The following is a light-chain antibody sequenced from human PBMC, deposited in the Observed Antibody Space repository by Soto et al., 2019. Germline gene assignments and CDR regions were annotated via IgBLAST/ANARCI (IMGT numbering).Light chain of an antibody. CDR1: SSDVGGYNY. V-gene: IGLV2-14*01. CDR2: DVS. Sequence: QSALTQPDSVSGSPGQSITISCTGTSSDVGGYNYVSWYQQHPGKAPKHMIYDVSTRPSGVSNRFSGSKSGNKASLTISGLQAEDEADYYCSSYTSSSTPWVFGGGTKLTVL. CDR3: SSYTSSSTPWV. J-gene: IGLJ2*01.